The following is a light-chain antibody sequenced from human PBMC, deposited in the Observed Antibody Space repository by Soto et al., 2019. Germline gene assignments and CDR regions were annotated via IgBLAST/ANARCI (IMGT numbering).Light chain of an antibody. V-gene: IGKV1-5*03. Sequence: DIQMTQSPTTLSASVGDRVTITCRASQSISIWLAWYQQKPGKAPKILIYETSSLESGVPSRFSGSGSGTEFTLTITSLQPDDFAPYYCQQYNNYPQAFGQGTKVEIK. CDR1: QSISIW. J-gene: IGKJ1*01. CDR3: QQYNNYPQA. CDR2: ETS.